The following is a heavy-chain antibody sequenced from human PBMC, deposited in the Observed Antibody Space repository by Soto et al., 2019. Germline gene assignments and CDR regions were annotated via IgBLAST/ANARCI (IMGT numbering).Heavy chain of an antibody. V-gene: IGHV3-7*04. J-gene: IGHJ4*02. CDR3: SGGVGDAF. D-gene: IGHD1-26*01. CDR1: GFTFSTYW. Sequence: GGSLRLSCAASGFTFSTYWMNWVRQAPGKGLVWVAHTNQDGSEKYYVDSVKGRFTISRDNAKNSLHLQMNDLRVEDTAIYYCSGGVGDAFWGQGTLVTVS. CDR2: TNQDGSEK.